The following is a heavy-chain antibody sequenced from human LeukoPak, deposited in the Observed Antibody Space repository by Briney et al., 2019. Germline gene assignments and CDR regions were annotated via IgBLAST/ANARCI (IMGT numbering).Heavy chain of an antibody. J-gene: IGHJ6*04. CDR2: ISSSSSYI. CDR1: GFTLSSYT. V-gene: IGHV3-21*01. CDR3: AELGITMIGGV. D-gene: IGHD3-10*02. Sequence: GGSLRLSCEVSGFTLSSYTMNWVRQAPGKGLEWVSSISSSSSYIYYADSLKGRFTISRDNAKNSLYLQMNSLRAEDTAVYYCAELGITMIGGVWGKGTTVTISS.